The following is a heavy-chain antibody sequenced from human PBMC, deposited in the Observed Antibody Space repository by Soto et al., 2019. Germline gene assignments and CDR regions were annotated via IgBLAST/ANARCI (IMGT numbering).Heavy chain of an antibody. CDR1: GGSISGSSSY. Sequence: SATMSPNRTVSGGSISGSSSYCSWIRQPPGKGLEWIGTIFYSGAAYYNPPLTSRVTISVDTSRNQFSMKLNSVTAADTAVYYCTDMLGQWLPRDWGQGTVVTVSS. CDR3: TDMLGQWLPRD. J-gene: IGHJ4*02. D-gene: IGHD6-19*01. CDR2: IFYSGAA. V-gene: IGHV4-39*01.